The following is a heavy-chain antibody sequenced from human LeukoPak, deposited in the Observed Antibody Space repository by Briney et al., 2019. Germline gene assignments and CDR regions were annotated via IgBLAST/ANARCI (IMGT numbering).Heavy chain of an antibody. Sequence: SETLSLTCAVYGGSFSGYYWSWIRQPPGKGPEWIGEIHHSGSTNYNPSLKSRVTISVDTSKNQFSLKLSSVTAADTAVYYCARGDGYNSRRFDPWGQGTLVTVSS. J-gene: IGHJ5*02. CDR3: ARGDGYNSRRFDP. V-gene: IGHV4-34*01. D-gene: IGHD5-24*01. CDR1: GGSFSGYY. CDR2: IHHSGST.